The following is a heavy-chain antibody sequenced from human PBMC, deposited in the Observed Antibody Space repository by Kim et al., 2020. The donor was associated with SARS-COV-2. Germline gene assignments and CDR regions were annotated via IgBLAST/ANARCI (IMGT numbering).Heavy chain of an antibody. CDR3: AKDKGVTMIVVVYPTYFDY. D-gene: IGHD3-22*01. V-gene: IGHV3-23*01. CDR1: GFTFSSYA. CDR2: ISGSGGST. Sequence: GGSLRLSCAASGFTFSSYAMSWVRQAPGKGLEWVSAISGSGGSTYYADSVKGRFTISRDNSKNTLYLQMNSLRAEDTAVYYCAKDKGVTMIVVVYPTYFDYWGQGPLVTVSS. J-gene: IGHJ4*02.